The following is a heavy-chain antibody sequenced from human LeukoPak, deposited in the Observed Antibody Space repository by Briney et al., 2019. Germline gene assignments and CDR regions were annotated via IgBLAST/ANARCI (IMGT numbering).Heavy chain of an antibody. D-gene: IGHD3-10*01. Sequence: GASVKVSCKASGYTFAGYYIHWVRQAPGQGLEWVGWIKPDSGGTNYAQKFQGRVTVAWDTSISTAYMELSRLRSDDTAVYYCATDIPQGSGSYSYFDYWGQGTLVTVSS. CDR2: IKPDSGGT. J-gene: IGHJ4*02. CDR3: ATDIPQGSGSYSYFDY. CDR1: GYTFAGYY. V-gene: IGHV1-2*02.